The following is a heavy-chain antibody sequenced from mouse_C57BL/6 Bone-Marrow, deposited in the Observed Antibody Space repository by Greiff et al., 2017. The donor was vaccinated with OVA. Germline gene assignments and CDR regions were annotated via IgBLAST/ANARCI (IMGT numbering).Heavy chain of an antibody. CDR1: GYTFTNYW. J-gene: IGHJ3*01. CDR3: ARSLDYAWFAY. D-gene: IGHD2-4*01. Sequence: QVQLQQSGAELVRPGTSVKMSCKASGYTFTNYWIGWAKQRPGHGLEWIGDIYPGGGYTNYNEKFKGKATLTADKSSSTAYMQFSSLTSEDSASYCCARSLDYAWFAYWGQGTLVTVSA. CDR2: IYPGGGYT. V-gene: IGHV1-63*01.